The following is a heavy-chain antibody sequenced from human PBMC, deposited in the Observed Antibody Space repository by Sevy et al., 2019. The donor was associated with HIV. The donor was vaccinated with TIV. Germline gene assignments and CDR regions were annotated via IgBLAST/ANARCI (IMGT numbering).Heavy chain of an antibody. J-gene: IGHJ4*02. Sequence: SETLSLTCTVSGGSISSSDSYWIWIRQSPGKGLEWIGYIHYSGGTYYNPFLQSRVAMSVDTSAKQFSLKLIFLTAAETAVYYCASKRGYSHGTFDYWGQGTLVTVSS. V-gene: IGHV4-30-4*01. D-gene: IGHD5-18*01. CDR1: GGSISSSDSY. CDR3: ASKRGYSHGTFDY. CDR2: IHYSGGT.